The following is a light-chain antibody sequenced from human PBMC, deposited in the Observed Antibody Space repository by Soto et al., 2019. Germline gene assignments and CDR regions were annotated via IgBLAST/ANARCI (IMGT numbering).Light chain of an antibody. Sequence: DIVMTQSPLSLSVNLGPPSSISCRSNQILVHSDGIAYFSWFQQRPGRSPRXLIYKVSNRDSGVPARFSVSVSGTDGALKISRVEAEDVGVYYGMQGTHWTITFGQGTRLEI. CDR3: MQGTHWTIT. J-gene: IGKJ5*01. CDR2: KVS. V-gene: IGKV2-30*02. CDR1: QILVHSDGIAY.